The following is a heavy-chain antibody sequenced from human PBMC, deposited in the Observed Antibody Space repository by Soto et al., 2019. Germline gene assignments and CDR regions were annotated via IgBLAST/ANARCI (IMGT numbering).Heavy chain of an antibody. CDR2: INAGNGNT. CDR3: ARARGYCSGGSCRNWFDP. Sequence: ASVKVSCKASGYTFTSYAMHWVRQAPGQRLEWMGWINAGNGNTKYSQKFQGRVTITRDTSASTAYMELSSLRSEDTAVYYCARARGYCSGGSCRNWFDPWGQGTLVTVSS. CDR1: GYTFTSYA. D-gene: IGHD2-15*01. J-gene: IGHJ5*02. V-gene: IGHV1-3*01.